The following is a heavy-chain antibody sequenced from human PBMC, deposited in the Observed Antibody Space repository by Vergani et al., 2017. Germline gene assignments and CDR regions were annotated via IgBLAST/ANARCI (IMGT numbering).Heavy chain of an antibody. CDR1: GFTFSSYS. D-gene: IGHD3-3*01. J-gene: IGHJ4*02. CDR2: ISSSSSYI. CDR3: ARVEDFWSGYYMGYFDY. Sequence: EVQLVESGGGLVKPGGSLRLSCAASGFTFSSYSMNWVRQAPGKGLEWVSSISSSSSYIYYADSVKGRFTISRDNAKNSLYLQMNSLRAEDTAVYYCARVEDFWSGYYMGYFDYWGQGTLVTVSS. V-gene: IGHV3-21*01.